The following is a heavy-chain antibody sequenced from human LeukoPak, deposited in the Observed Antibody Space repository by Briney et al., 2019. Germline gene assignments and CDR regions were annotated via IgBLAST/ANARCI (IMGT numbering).Heavy chain of an antibody. CDR1: GFTFDDYA. J-gene: IGHJ4*02. D-gene: IGHD6-19*01. V-gene: IGHV3-9*01. CDR2: ISWNSGSI. Sequence: GGSLRLSCAASGFTFDDYAMHWVRQAPGKGLEWVSGISWNSGSIGYADSVKGRFTISRDNAKNSPYLQMNSLRAEDTALYYCAKDTTRYSSGWDWGQGTLVTVSS. CDR3: AKDTTRYSSGWD.